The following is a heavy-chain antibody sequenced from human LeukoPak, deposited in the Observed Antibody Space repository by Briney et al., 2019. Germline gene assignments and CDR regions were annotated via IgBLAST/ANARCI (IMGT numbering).Heavy chain of an antibody. D-gene: IGHD6-13*01. V-gene: IGHV3-30*02. Sequence: SGGSLRLSCAASGFTFSSYGMHWVRQAPGKGLEWVAFIRYDGSNKYYADSVKGRFTISRDNSKNTLYLQMNSLRAEDTAVYYCAREYSSSSPIDYWGQGTLVTVSS. CDR3: AREYSSSSPIDY. J-gene: IGHJ4*02. CDR1: GFTFSSYG. CDR2: IRYDGSNK.